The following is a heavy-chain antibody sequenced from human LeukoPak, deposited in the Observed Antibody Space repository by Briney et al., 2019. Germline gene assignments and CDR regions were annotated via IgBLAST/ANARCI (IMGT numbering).Heavy chain of an antibody. Sequence: ASVKVSCKASGYTFTSSRINWVRQAPGRGLEWMGWSSAYNGNTNYAQKLQGRVTMTTDTSTSTAYMELRSLRSDDTAVYYCARWGAGELPSDAFDIRGQGTMVTVSS. V-gene: IGHV1-18*01. CDR1: GYTFTSSR. CDR3: ARWGAGELPSDAFDI. D-gene: IGHD1-26*01. CDR2: SSAYNGNT. J-gene: IGHJ3*02.